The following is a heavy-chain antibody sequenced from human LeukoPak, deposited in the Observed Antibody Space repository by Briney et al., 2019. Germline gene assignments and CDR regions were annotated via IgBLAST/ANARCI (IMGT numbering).Heavy chain of an antibody. CDR1: GGSISGSSYY. CDR2: IYYSGST. Sequence: PSETLSLTCTVSGGSISGSSYYWGWIRQPPGKGLEWIGYIYYSGSTYYNPSLKSRVTISVDTSKNQFSLKLSSVTAADTAVYYCAREGGGGLFDYWGQGTLVTVSS. V-gene: IGHV4-30-4*08. CDR3: AREGGGGLFDY. D-gene: IGHD2-15*01. J-gene: IGHJ4*02.